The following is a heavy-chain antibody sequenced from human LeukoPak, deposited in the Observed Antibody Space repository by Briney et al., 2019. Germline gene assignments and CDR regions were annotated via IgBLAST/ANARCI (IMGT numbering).Heavy chain of an antibody. Sequence: SGPTLVNPTQTLTLTCTFSGFSLSTSGMCVSWIRQPPGKALEWLARIDWDDDKYYSTSLKTRLTISKDTSKNQVVLTMTNMDPVGTATYYCARIQMSYDILTGYSPMGYMDVWGKGTTVTISS. D-gene: IGHD3-9*01. CDR3: ARIQMSYDILTGYSPMGYMDV. CDR1: GFSLSTSGMC. J-gene: IGHJ6*03. V-gene: IGHV2-70*11. CDR2: IDWDDDK.